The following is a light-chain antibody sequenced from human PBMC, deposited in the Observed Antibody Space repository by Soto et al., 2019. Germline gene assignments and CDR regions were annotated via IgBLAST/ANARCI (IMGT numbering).Light chain of an antibody. CDR3: SSYAGSKTL. V-gene: IGLV2-8*01. CDR2: EVS. J-gene: IGLJ2*01. CDR1: SSDVGGYNY. Sequence: QSALTQPPSASGSPGQSVTISCTGTSSDVGGYNYVSWYQQHPGKAPKLMIYEVSKRPSGVPDRFSGSKSSNTASLTVSGLKAEDEADYYCSSYAGSKTLFGGGTKLTVL.